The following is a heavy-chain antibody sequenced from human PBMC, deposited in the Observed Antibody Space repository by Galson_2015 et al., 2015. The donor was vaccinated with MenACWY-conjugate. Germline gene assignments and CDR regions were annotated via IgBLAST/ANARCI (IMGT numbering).Heavy chain of an antibody. CDR2: IYYSGRT. J-gene: IGHJ4*02. V-gene: IGHV4-59*01. CDR3: AREGADTDDFSSGYPNWVPKYYFDY. CDR1: GGSISSYY. Sequence: SLTCTVSGGSISSYYWNWIRQPPGKGLEWIGYIYYSGRTNYNPSLKSRLTISVDTSKNQFSLRLSSVTAADTALYYCAREGADTDDFSSGYPNWVPKYYFDYWGQGSLVTVSS. D-gene: IGHD3-3*01.